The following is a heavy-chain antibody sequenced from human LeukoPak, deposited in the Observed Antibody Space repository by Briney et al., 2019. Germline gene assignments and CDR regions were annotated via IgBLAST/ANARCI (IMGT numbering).Heavy chain of an antibody. D-gene: IGHD3-3*01. CDR3: AKDQGSGHGSYTWGTFDY. V-gene: IGHV3-53*01. CDR2: IYSGGST. J-gene: IGHJ4*01. CDR1: GFTVSSNY. Sequence: GGSLRLSCAASGFTVSSNYVTWVRQAPGKGLEWVSIIYSGGSTSYADSVKGRFTISRDNSRNTLYLQMNSLRAEDTAVYYCAKDQGSGHGSYTWGTFDYWGLETLVTVSS.